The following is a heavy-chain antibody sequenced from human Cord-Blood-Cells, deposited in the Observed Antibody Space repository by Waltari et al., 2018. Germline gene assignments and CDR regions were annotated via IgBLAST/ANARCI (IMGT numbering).Heavy chain of an antibody. CDR2: INHSGST. Sequence: QVQLQQWGAGLLKPSETLSLTCAVYGGSFSGYYWSWIRQPPGKGLEWSGEINHSGSTNHNPSLKSRVTISVDTSKNQFSLKLSSVTAADTAVYYCARDSQLGMGAFDIWGQGTMVTVSS. CDR3: ARDSQLGMGAFDI. CDR1: GGSFSGYY. D-gene: IGHD7-27*01. V-gene: IGHV4-34*01. J-gene: IGHJ3*02.